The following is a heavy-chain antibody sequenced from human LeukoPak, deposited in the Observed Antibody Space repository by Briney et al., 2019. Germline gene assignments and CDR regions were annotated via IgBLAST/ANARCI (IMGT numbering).Heavy chain of an antibody. D-gene: IGHD3-3*01. Sequence: GGSLRLSCAASGFTFSSYAMSWVRQAPGKGLEWVSAISGSGGSTYYADSVKGRFTISRDNSKNTLYLQMNSLRAEDTAVYYCAKDPFWSGYYGYFDYWGQGTLVTVSS. CDR3: AKDPFWSGYYGYFDY. J-gene: IGHJ4*02. CDR1: GFTFSSYA. V-gene: IGHV3-23*01. CDR2: ISGSGGST.